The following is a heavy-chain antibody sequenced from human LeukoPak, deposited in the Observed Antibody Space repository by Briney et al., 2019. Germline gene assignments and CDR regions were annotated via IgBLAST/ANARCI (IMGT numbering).Heavy chain of an antibody. CDR3: ASLFSGYCSSTSCPSDY. CDR2: SSAYNVNT. V-gene: IGHV1-18*01. D-gene: IGHD2-2*01. J-gene: IGHJ4*02. CDR1: GYTFTSDG. Sequence: ASVKVSCKASGYTFTSDGISGVRQAPGQGREWMGWSSAYNVNTNYAQKLQGRVTMTTDTSTSTAYMELRSLRSDDTAVCYCASLFSGYCSSTSCPSDYWGQGTLVTVSS.